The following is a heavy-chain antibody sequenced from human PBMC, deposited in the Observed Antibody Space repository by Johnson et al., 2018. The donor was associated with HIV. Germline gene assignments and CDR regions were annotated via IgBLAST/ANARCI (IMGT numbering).Heavy chain of an antibody. CDR1: GFTFSSYW. CDR3: ARSVNAGRPFDI. V-gene: IGHV3-7*04. Sequence: VQLVESGGGLVQPGGSLRLSCAASGFTFSSYWMTWVRQAPGKGLEWVANIKQDGSEKYYVDSVKGRFTISRDNSKNTLYLQMNSLRPEDTAVYYCARSVNAGRPFDIWGQGTLVTVSS. J-gene: IGHJ3*02. D-gene: IGHD2-8*01. CDR2: IKQDGSEK.